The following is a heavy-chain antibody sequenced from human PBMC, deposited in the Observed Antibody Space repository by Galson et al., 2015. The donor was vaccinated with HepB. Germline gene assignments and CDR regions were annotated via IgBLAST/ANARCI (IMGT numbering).Heavy chain of an antibody. V-gene: IGHV1-46*01. CDR2: INPSGGST. Sequence: SVKVSCKASGYTFTSYYMHWVRQAPGQGLEWMGIINPSGGSTSYAQKFQGRVTMTRDTSTSTVYMELSSLRSEDTAVYYCARELYSGPRLLGYAFDIWGQGTMVTVSS. D-gene: IGHD1-26*01. CDR1: GYTFTSYY. J-gene: IGHJ3*02. CDR3: ARELYSGPRLLGYAFDI.